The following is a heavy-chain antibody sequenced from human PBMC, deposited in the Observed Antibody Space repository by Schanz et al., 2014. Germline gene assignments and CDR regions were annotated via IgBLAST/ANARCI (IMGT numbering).Heavy chain of an antibody. J-gene: IGHJ4*02. CDR1: GYSFSDYD. CDR2: LRSDGSRR. CDR3: AKDPPRGVRTPIKPTLDY. Sequence: VQLVESGGGVVQPGGSLRLSCVGSGYSFSDYDMYWIRQAPGKGLGWLAFLRSDGSRRDYADSVKGRFTISRDNSRNTLSLQMSSLRPEDTAVYYCAKDPPRGVRTPIKPTLDYWGQGTRVTVS. V-gene: IGHV3-30*02. D-gene: IGHD3-10*01.